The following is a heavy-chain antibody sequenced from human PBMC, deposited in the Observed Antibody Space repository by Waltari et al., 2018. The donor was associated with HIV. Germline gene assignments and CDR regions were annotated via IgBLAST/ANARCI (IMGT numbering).Heavy chain of an antibody. CDR3: ATMRSTIEGPPSDS. Sequence: QLQLQESGPGLVKPSETLSLTCTVSGGSISSSSYYWGWIRQPPGKGLEWIGSIYYSGSTYYNPSLKSRVTISVDTSKNQFSLKLTSVTAADTAVYYCATMRSTIEGPPSDSWGQGTLVTVSS. J-gene: IGHJ4*02. D-gene: IGHD1-26*01. CDR1: GGSISSSSYY. V-gene: IGHV4-39*01. CDR2: IYYSGST.